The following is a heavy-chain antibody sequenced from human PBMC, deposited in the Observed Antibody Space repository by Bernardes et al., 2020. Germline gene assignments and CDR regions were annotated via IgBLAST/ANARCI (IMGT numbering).Heavy chain of an antibody. CDR3: ARTPETQKANYDSSGYYHFDY. Sequence: SVKVSCKASVGTFSSYAISWVRQAPGQGLEWMGGIIPIFGTANYAQKFQGRVTITADESTSTAYMELSSLRSEDTAVYYCARTPETQKANYDSSGYYHFDYWGKGTLVTVSS. V-gene: IGHV1-69*13. CDR1: VGTFSSYA. D-gene: IGHD3-22*01. J-gene: IGHJ4*02. CDR2: IIPIFGTA.